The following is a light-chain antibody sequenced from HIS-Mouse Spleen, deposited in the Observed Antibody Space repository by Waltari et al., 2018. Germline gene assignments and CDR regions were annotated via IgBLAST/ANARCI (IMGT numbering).Light chain of an antibody. CDR1: QSVLYSSNNKNY. V-gene: IGKV4-1*01. CDR2: WAS. J-gene: IGKJ3*01. CDR3: QQYYSTPLT. Sequence: DIVMTQSPDSLAVSLGERATINCKSSQSVLYSSNNKNYLAWYQQKPGQPPKLLIYWASTRASGVPDRFSGSGSWTDFTLTISSLQAEDVAVYYCQQYYSTPLTFGPGTKVDIK.